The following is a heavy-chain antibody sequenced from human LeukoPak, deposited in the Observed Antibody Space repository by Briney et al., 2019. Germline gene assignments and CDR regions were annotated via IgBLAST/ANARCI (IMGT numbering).Heavy chain of an antibody. J-gene: IGHJ6*03. Sequence: PSQTLSLTCTVSGGSISSGGYYWSWIRQPPGKGLEWIGYIYHSGSTYYNPSLKSRVTISVDRSKNQFSLKLSSVTAADTAVYYCARSKYCSGGSCYEPHYYYYMDVWGKGTAVTVSS. D-gene: IGHD2-15*01. CDR1: GGSISSGGYY. CDR2: IYHSGST. V-gene: IGHV4-30-2*02. CDR3: ARSKYCSGGSCYEPHYYYYMDV.